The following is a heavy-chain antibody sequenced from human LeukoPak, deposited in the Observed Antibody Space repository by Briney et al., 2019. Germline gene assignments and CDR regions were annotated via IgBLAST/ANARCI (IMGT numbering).Heavy chain of an antibody. V-gene: IGHV3-23*01. CDR3: AKLFRSWYYFDY. D-gene: IGHD6-13*01. CDR2: ISGSGGST. Sequence: ETLSLTCSVSGGSMSDSITWGWVRQPPGKGLEWVSAISGSGGSTYYADSVKGRFTISRDNSKNTLYLQMNSLRAEDTAVYYCAKLFRSWYYFDYWGQGTLVTVSS. J-gene: IGHJ4*02. CDR1: GGSMSDSIT.